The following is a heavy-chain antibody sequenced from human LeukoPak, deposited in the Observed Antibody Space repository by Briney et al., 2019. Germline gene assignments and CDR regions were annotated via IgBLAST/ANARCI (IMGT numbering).Heavy chain of an antibody. V-gene: IGHV3-7*01. CDR2: IKEDGSET. Sequence: PGGSLRLSCTGSGFTFSSHWMSWVRQAPGRGLEWVANIKEDGSETYYLDSVKGRFTISRDNAKNSLYLQMNSLRAEDTAVYYCAAGYSSSWYGVDAFDIWGQGTMVTVSS. CDR3: AAGYSSSWYGVDAFDI. CDR1: GFTFSSHW. J-gene: IGHJ3*02. D-gene: IGHD6-13*01.